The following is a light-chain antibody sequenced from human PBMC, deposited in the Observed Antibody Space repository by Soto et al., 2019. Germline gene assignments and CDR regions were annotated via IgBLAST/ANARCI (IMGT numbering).Light chain of an antibody. V-gene: IGKV3-20*01. Sequence: EIVMTQSPATLSVSPGETATLSCRASQSVSGKLAWFQQKPGQAPRLLISGSSTRATGIPARFNGSGSGTEFTLTISRLEPEDFAVYYCQQYGSSRTFGQGTKVDIK. CDR1: QSVSGK. J-gene: IGKJ1*01. CDR3: QQYGSSRT. CDR2: GSS.